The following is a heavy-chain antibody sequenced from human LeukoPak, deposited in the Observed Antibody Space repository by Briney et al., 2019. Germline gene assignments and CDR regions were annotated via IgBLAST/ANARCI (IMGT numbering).Heavy chain of an antibody. CDR2: IYTSGST. V-gene: IGHV4-61*02. J-gene: IGHJ3*02. CDR3: ARVRSYYYDSSGYYYVAEGAFDI. CDR1: GGSISSGSYY. D-gene: IGHD3-22*01. Sequence: PSETLSLTCTVSGGSISSGSYYWSWIRQPAGKGLEWIGRIYTSGSTNYNPSLKSRVTISVDTPKNQFSLKLSSVTAADTAVYYCARVRSYYYDSSGYYYVAEGAFDIWGQGTMVTVSS.